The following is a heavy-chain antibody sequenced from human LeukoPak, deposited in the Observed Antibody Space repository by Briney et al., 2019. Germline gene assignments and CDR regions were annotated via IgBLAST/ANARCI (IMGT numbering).Heavy chain of an antibody. J-gene: IGHJ4*02. Sequence: GGSLRLSCAASGFTFSSYSMNWVRQAPGKGLEWVSSISSSSSYIYYADSVKGRFTISRDNAKNSLYLQMNSLRAEDTAVYYCAKLLAAGYYFAYWGQGTLVTVSS. CDR2: ISSSSSYI. D-gene: IGHD6-13*01. V-gene: IGHV3-21*01. CDR3: AKLLAAGYYFAY. CDR1: GFTFSSYS.